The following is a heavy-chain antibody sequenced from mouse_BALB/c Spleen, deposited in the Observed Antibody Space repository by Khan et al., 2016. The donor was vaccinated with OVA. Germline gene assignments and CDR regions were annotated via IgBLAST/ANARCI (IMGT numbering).Heavy chain of an antibody. CDR2: ISYSGST. CDR3: ARRYEEYFDY. CDR1: GYSITSDYA. Sequence: EVQLQESGPGLVKPSQSLSLTCTVTGYSITSDYAWNWIRQFPGNKLEWMGYISYSGSTSYNPSLKSRISINRDTSKNQFFLKLNSVTTEDTATYYCARRYEEYFDYWGQGTTLTVSS. J-gene: IGHJ2*01. V-gene: IGHV3-2*02. D-gene: IGHD2-10*02.